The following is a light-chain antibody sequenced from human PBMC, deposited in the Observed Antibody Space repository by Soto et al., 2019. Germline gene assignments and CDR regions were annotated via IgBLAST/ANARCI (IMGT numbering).Light chain of an antibody. CDR1: SGDVGTYNY. Sequence: QSALTQPPSASGSPGQSVTISCTGTSGDVGTYNYVPWYQQHPGKAPKLIIYEVTKRPSGVPDRFSGSKSGNTASLTVSGLQAEDEADYYCSSFGATNNVFGTGTKLTVL. V-gene: IGLV2-8*01. J-gene: IGLJ1*01. CDR3: SSFGATNNV. CDR2: EVT.